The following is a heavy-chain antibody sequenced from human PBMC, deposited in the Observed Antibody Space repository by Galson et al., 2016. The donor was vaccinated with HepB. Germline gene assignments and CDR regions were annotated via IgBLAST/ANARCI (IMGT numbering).Heavy chain of an antibody. D-gene: IGHD3-22*01. CDR1: GYTFTDYY. Sequence: SVKVSCKASGYTFTDYYMHWVRQAPGQGLEWMGWINPNSGGTDYAQKFQGRVTMTRDTSISTAYMELSRLRSDDTAVYYCARVTENYYDASWGQRTLITVSS. J-gene: IGHJ4*02. CDR3: ARVTENYYDAS. V-gene: IGHV1-2*02. CDR2: INPNSGGT.